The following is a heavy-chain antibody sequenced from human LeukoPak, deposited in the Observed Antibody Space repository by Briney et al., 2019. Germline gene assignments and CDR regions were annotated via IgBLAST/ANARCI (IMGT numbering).Heavy chain of an antibody. CDR2: IIFFYGTT. V-gene: IGHV1-69*13. Sequence: GASVKVSCKASGGTFSSYAISWVRQAPGQGLEWMGGIIFFYGTTNYAQKFQGRVTITADESTSTAYMELSSLKSDDTAVYFCARGASDTTNGDYMSYYYYMDVWGKGTTVTVSS. CDR3: ARGASDTTNGDYMSYYYYMDV. D-gene: IGHD4-17*01. CDR1: GGTFSSYA. J-gene: IGHJ6*03.